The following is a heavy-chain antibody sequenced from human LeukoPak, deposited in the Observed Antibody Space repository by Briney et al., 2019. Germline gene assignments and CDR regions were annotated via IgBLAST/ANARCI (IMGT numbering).Heavy chain of an antibody. Sequence: GRSLRLSCAASGFTFNSYEMNWVRQAPGKGLEWLSCIGSSGATRYYAGSVEGRFTVSRDNAKNSLYLQMNSLRAEDTAVYYCARYGDYSFDYWGQGTLVTVSS. CDR2: IGSSGATR. V-gene: IGHV3-48*03. D-gene: IGHD4-17*01. CDR3: ARYGDYSFDY. CDR1: GFTFNSYE. J-gene: IGHJ4*02.